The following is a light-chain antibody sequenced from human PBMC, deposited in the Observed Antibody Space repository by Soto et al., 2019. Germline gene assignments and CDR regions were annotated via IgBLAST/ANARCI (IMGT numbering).Light chain of an antibody. CDR3: QQDNKWTRT. J-gene: IGKJ1*01. CDR2: KAS. Sequence: LLMTESAGRRSASTGEAVTITCRASQSISSYLNWYQQKPGKAPKLLIYKASTLKSGVPSRFSGSGSGTEFTLTISSLQSEDFAVYYCQQDNKWTRTFGQGTKVDIK. CDR1: QSISSY. V-gene: IGKV1-8*01.